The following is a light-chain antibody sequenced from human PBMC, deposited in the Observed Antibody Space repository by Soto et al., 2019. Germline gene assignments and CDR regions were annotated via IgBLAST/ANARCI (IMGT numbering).Light chain of an antibody. CDR3: QQSYSTLHT. V-gene: IGKV1-39*01. CDR1: QSISSY. Sequence: DIQMTQSPSSLSASVGDRVTITYRASQSISSYLNWYQQKPGKAPKLLIYAASSLQSGVPSRFSGSGSGTDFTLTISSLQPEDFATYYCQQSYSTLHTFGGGTKVEIK. CDR2: AAS. J-gene: IGKJ4*01.